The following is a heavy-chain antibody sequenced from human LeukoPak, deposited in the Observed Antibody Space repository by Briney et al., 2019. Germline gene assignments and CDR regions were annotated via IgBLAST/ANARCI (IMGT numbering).Heavy chain of an antibody. CDR1: GYTFTGYY. CDR2: INPNSGGT. CDR3: ARADYDSSGYYDANFDY. J-gene: IGHJ4*02. D-gene: IGHD3-22*01. V-gene: IGHV1-2*02. Sequence: ASVKVSCKASGYTFTGYYMHWVRQAPGQGLEWMGWINPNSGGTNYAQKFQGRVTMTRDTSISTAYMELSRLRSDDTAVYYCARADYDSSGYYDANFDYWGQGTLVTVSS.